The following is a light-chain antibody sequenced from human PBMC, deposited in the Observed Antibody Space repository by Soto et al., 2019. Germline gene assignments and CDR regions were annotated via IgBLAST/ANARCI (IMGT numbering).Light chain of an antibody. CDR2: GAS. Sequence: EIVMTQSPATLSVSPGERATLSCRASQTVSIDLAWYQQTPGKAPELLIYGASTVDTGVPPRFSGSRSGAEFSLTINSLQSEDFAVYYCQPYNSWPLTFGGGTKVDIK. CDR1: QTVSID. J-gene: IGKJ4*01. CDR3: QPYNSWPLT. V-gene: IGKV3-15*01.